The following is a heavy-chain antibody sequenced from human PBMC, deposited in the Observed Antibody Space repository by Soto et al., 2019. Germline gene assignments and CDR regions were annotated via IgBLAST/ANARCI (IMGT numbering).Heavy chain of an antibody. CDR1: GFTFSSYW. Sequence: EVQLVESGGGLVQPGGSLRLSCAASGFTFSSYWMSWVRQAPGKGLEWVANVNQDGSEKFYVDSVKGRFTISRDNAMNSMYLQMNSLRAEDTADYYCARGRPVPYWGQGTLVTVSS. D-gene: IGHD3-10*01. CDR3: ARGRPVPY. CDR2: VNQDGSEK. J-gene: IGHJ4*02. V-gene: IGHV3-7*01.